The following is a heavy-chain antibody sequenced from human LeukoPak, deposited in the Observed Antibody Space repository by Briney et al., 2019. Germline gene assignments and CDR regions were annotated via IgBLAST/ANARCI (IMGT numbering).Heavy chain of an antibody. CDR3: TRDHRYSGGGRYFDY. J-gene: IGHJ4*02. D-gene: IGHD5-12*01. Sequence: PGGSLRLSCAASGFTFSSYGMSWVRQAPGKGLEWVSAISGSGGSTYYADSVKGRFTISRDNAKNSLYLQTNSLRAEDTAVYYCTRDHRYSGGGRYFDYWGQGTLVTVSS. CDR2: ISGSGGST. CDR1: GFTFSSYG. V-gene: IGHV3-23*01.